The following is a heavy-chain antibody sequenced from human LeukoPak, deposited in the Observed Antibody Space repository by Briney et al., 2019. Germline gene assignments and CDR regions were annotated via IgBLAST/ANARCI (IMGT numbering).Heavy chain of an antibody. CDR1: GGSISSYY. J-gene: IGHJ6*02. Sequence: SETLSLTCTVSGGSISSYYWSWIRQPPGKGLEWIGYIYYSGSTNYNPSLKSRVTISVDTSKNQFSLKLSSVTAADTAVYYCASQSPVDDFWSGYYPTDYYYYGMDVWGQGTTVTVSS. CDR2: IYYSGST. D-gene: IGHD3-3*01. CDR3: ASQSPVDDFWSGYYPTDYYYYGMDV. V-gene: IGHV4-59*08.